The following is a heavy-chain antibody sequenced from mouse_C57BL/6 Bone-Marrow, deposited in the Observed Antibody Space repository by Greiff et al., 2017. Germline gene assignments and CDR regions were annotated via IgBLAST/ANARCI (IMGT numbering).Heavy chain of an antibody. D-gene: IGHD2-1*01. CDR1: GYTFTSYW. Sequence: QVQLQQSGAELVMPGASVKLSCKASGYTFTSYWMHWVKQRPGQGLEWIGEIDPSDSYTNYNQQFTGKSTLTVDKSSSTAYMQLSSLTSEDSAVYYCAREKAFGNPYYFDYGGQGTTLTVSS. V-gene: IGHV1-69*01. CDR3: AREKAFGNPYYFDY. CDR2: IDPSDSYT. J-gene: IGHJ2*01.